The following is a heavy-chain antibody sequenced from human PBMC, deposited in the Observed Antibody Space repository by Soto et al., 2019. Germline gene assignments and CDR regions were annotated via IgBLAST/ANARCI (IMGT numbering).Heavy chain of an antibody. Sequence: QVQLVQSGAEVKKPGSSVKVSCKASGGTFSSYAISWVRQAPGQGLEWMGGIIPIFGTANYAQKFQGRVTITADKSTSTAYMELSSLRSEDTAVYYCASTSHDYVWGSYRFGWFDPWGQGTLVTVSS. D-gene: IGHD3-16*02. CDR1: GGTFSSYA. J-gene: IGHJ5*02. CDR3: ASTSHDYVWGSYRFGWFDP. V-gene: IGHV1-69*06. CDR2: IIPIFGTA.